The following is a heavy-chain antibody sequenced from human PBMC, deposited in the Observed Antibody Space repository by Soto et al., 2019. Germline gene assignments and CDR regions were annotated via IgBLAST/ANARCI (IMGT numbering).Heavy chain of an antibody. J-gene: IGHJ3*02. CDR1: GYIFSSYG. CDR3: ARDLYDSRDMGI. Sequence: QVQLVQSGAEVKKPGASVKVSCKASGYIFSSYGLNWVRQAPGQGLECIGWISAYNGNTNYAQKFQGRVTMTTDTSTSTAYMELRSLRSDDTPVYYCARDLYDSRDMGIWGQGTMVTVSS. D-gene: IGHD3-22*01. CDR2: ISAYNGNT. V-gene: IGHV1-18*01.